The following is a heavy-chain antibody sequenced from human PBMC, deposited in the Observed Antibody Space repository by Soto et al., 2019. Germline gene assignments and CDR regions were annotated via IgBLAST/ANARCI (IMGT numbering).Heavy chain of an antibody. Sequence: SVKVSCKASGGTFSSYAISWVRQAPGQGLEWMGGIIPIFGTANYAQKFQGRVTITADESTSTAYMELSSLRSEDTAVYYCARGIVVVPAAIPDWFDPWGQGTLVTVSS. CDR3: ARGIVVVPAAIPDWFDP. V-gene: IGHV1-69*13. D-gene: IGHD2-2*02. CDR1: GGTFSSYA. J-gene: IGHJ5*02. CDR2: IIPIFGTA.